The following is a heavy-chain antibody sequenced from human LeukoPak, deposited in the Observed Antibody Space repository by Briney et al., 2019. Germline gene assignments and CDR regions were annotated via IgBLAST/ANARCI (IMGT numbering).Heavy chain of an antibody. D-gene: IGHD6-6*01. CDR3: ARDLSGSSSFGY. CDR2: RYYGGST. J-gene: IGHJ4*02. Sequence: PSETLSLTCTAPGVSLSSGSYYWSWIRQPPGKGLEWIGFRYYGGSTKYNPCLKRRVSISVDSSKNQLSLKLSSGTAADTAVYYCARDLSGSSSFGYWGQGTLVSVS. V-gene: IGHV4-61*01. CDR1: GVSLSSGSYY.